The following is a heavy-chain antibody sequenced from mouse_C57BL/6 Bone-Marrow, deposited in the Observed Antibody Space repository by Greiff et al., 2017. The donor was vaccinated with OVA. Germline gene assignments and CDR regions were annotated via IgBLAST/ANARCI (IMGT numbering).Heavy chain of an antibody. CDR2: IYWDDDK. CDR1: GFSLSTSGMG. D-gene: IGHD4-1*01. V-gene: IGHV8-12*01. CDR3: ARKLGDAMDY. J-gene: IGHJ4*01. Sequence: QVTLKECGPGILQSSQTLSLTCSFSGFSLSTSGMGVSWIRQPSGKGLEWLAHIYWDDDKRNNPSLKSRPPTSKDTSRNQVFLKITSVDTADTATYCCARKLGDAMDYWGQGTSVTVSS.